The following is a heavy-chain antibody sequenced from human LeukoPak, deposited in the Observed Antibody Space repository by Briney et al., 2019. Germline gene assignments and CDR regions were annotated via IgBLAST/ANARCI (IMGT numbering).Heavy chain of an antibody. CDR3: ARVGAYAVLDYTFYYGMDV. D-gene: IGHD4-11*01. V-gene: IGHV1-8*01. CDR2: MNPNSGNT. Sequence: WASVKVSCKASGYTFTSYDINWVRQATGQGLEWMGWMNPNSGNTGYAQKFQGRGTMTRNTSITTAYMELSSLRSEDAAVYYCARVGAYAVLDYTFYYGMDVWGQGTTVTVSS. CDR1: GYTFTSYD. J-gene: IGHJ6*02.